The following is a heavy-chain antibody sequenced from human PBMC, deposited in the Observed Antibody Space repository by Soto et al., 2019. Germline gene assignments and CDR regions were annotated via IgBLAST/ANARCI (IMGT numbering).Heavy chain of an antibody. CDR3: ARLVNYYLGMDV. V-gene: IGHV5-51*01. J-gene: IGHJ6*02. CDR2: IYPGDSDT. Sequence: RIGVVLQKPGKGLEWMGIIYPGDSDTKYRPSFQGQVTISVDKSISTAYLQWSSLKASDTATYYCARLVNYYLGMDVWGLGTTVTVSS. CDR1: R.